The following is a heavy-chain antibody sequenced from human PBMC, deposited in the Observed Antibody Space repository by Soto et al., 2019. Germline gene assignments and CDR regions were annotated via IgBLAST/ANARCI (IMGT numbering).Heavy chain of an antibody. J-gene: IGHJ6*02. CDR2: ISYDGSNK. CDR3: AREKIGSSGGVGGRSDPFYYYYGMDV. D-gene: IGHD3-16*01. CDR1: CFTFISYA. V-gene: IGHV3-30-3*01. Sequence: GGALRLSGAVSCFTFISYAMHWDRPATGKGLEWVAVISYDGSNKYYADSVKGRFTISRDNSKNTLYLQMNSLRAEDTAVYYCAREKIGSSGGVGGRSDPFYYYYGMDVWGQGTTVTVSS.